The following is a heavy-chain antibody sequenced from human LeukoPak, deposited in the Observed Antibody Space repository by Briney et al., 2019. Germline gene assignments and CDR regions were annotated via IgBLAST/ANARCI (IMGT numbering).Heavy chain of an antibody. CDR2: IQYDGNKK. V-gene: IGHV3-30*02. CDR1: GFTFGTYG. J-gene: IGHJ4*02. CDR3: AKDHKREGNRYFDN. Sequence: GGSLRLSCAASGFTFGTYGMHWVRQAPGQGLEWVAFIQYDGNKKYQADSVKGRFTISRDNSKNTLYLQMNSLKSEDTAVYYCAKDHKREGNRYFDNWGQGTLVTVSS.